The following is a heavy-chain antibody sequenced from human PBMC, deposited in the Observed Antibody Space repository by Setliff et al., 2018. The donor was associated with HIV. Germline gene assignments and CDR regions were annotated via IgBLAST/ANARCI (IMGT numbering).Heavy chain of an antibody. J-gene: IGHJ6*03. CDR2: IYHSGIT. V-gene: IGHV4-31*03. CDR3: ARHAGRENQLPHTYYYYMDV. CDR1: GGSISSGGYY. D-gene: IGHD2-2*01. Sequence: ASETLSLTCTVSGGSISSGGYYWSWIRQHPGKGLEWIGYIYHSGITYYNPSLKSRVTISLDTSKNQFSLKLSSVTAADTAVYYCARHAGRENQLPHTYYYYMDVWGEGATVTVSS.